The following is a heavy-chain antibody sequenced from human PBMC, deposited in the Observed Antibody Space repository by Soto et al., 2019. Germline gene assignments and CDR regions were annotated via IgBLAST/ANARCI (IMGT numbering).Heavy chain of an antibody. CDR3: ALVPTGYYYGMDV. Sequence: GGSLRLSCAASGFTFSSYAMSWVRQAPGKGLEWVSAISGSGGSTYYADSVKGRFTISRDNSKNTLYLQMNSLRAEDTAVYYCALVPTGYYYGMDVWGQGTTVTVSS. V-gene: IGHV3-23*01. CDR2: ISGSGGST. J-gene: IGHJ6*02. D-gene: IGHD2-8*02. CDR1: GFTFSSYA.